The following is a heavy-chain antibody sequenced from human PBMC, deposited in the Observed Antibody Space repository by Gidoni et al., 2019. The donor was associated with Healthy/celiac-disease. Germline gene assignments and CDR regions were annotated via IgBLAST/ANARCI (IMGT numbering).Heavy chain of an antibody. J-gene: IGHJ6*03. Sequence: EVQLLESGGGLVQPGGSLRLSCAASGFTFSSYAMSWVRQAPGKGLEWVSAISGSGGSTYYADSVKGRFTISRDNSKNTLYLQMNSLRAEDTAVYYCAKDTPIVVVPAAMRRYYYYMDVWGKGTTVTVSS. CDR3: AKDTPIVVVPAAMRRYYYYMDV. CDR1: GFTFSSYA. V-gene: IGHV3-23*01. CDR2: ISGSGGST. D-gene: IGHD2-2*01.